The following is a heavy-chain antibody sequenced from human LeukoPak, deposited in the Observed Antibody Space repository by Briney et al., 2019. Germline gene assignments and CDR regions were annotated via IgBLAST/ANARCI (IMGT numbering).Heavy chain of an antibody. J-gene: IGHJ5*02. V-gene: IGHV4-34*01. CDR3: ARLQPRQGWFDP. Sequence: ASETLSLTCAVYGESFTGFYWNWIRQPPGNGLEWIGEINESGSTNYNPSLKSRITISVDTSKNQFSLKLTSVTAADTAVYYCARLQPRQGWFDPWGQGTLVTVSS. CDR1: GESFTGFY. CDR2: INESGST.